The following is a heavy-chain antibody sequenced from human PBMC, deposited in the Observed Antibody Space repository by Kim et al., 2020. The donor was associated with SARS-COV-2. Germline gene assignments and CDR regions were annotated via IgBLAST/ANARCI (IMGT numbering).Heavy chain of an antibody. CDR3: ARDRTVATAGRGGWSDP. V-gene: IGHV3-23*01. J-gene: IGHJ5*02. Sequence: GGSLRLSCAASGFTFSNYAMSWVRQAPGKGLEWVSSISGSGSSTFYADSVKGRFTISRDNSKDTLYVQMNSLRVDDTALYYCARDRTVATAGRGGWSDPWCQRTQVSVSS. D-gene: IGHD6-13*01. CDR1: GFTFSNYA. CDR2: ISGSGSST.